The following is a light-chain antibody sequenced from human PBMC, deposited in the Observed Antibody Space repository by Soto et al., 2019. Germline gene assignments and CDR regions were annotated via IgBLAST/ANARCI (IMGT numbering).Light chain of an antibody. CDR3: QQRSNWPRT. CDR1: QSVSSY. Sequence: EMVLPQSPATLSLSPGERATLSCRASQSVSSYLAWYQQKPGQAPRLLIYDASNRATGIPARFSGSVSGTDFTLTIGSLDPEDFAVYYCQQRSNWPRTFGPGTNVDIK. V-gene: IGKV3-11*01. J-gene: IGKJ3*01. CDR2: DAS.